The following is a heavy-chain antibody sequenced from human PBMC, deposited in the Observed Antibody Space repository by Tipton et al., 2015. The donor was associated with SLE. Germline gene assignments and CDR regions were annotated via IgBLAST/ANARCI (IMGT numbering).Heavy chain of an antibody. CDR3: AKEEGLSGSRDV. D-gene: IGHD3-16*01. V-gene: IGHV3-23*01. Sequence: SLRLSCAASGFTFSSYAMSWVRQAPGKGLEWVSAITGSGGSTYYADSVKGRFTFSRDNSKNTLYLQMNSLRDEDTAVYYCAKEEGLSGSRDVWGQGTTVTVSS. J-gene: IGHJ6*02. CDR2: ITGSGGST. CDR1: GFTFSSYA.